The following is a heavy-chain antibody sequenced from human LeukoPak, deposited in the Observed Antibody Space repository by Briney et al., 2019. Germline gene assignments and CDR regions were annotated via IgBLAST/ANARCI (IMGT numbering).Heavy chain of an antibody. J-gene: IGHJ4*02. V-gene: IGHV3-30*04. CDR3: ATSSMVRGAQFDY. CDR2: ISYDGSNK. Sequence: GRSLRLSCAASGFTFSSYGMHWVRQAPGKGLQWVAVISYDGSNKYYADSVKGRFTISRDNSKNTLYLQMNSLRAEDTAVYYCATSSMVRGAQFDYWGQGTLVTASS. D-gene: IGHD3-10*01. CDR1: GFTFSSYG.